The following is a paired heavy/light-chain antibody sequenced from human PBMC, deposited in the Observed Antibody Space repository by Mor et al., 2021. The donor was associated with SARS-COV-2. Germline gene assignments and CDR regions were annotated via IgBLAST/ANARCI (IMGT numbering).Light chain of an antibody. V-gene: IGKV2-28*01. Sequence: DIVMTQSPLSLPVTPGEPASISCRSSQSLLHSNGYNYLDWYLQKPGQSPQLLIYLGSNRASGVPDRFSGSGSGTDFTLKISRVEAEDVGVYYCMQALQISLTFGGGTKVEIK. CDR1: QSLLHSNGYNY. J-gene: IGKJ4*01. CDR3: MQALQISLT. CDR2: LGS.
Heavy chain of an antibody. D-gene: IGHD2-15*01. J-gene: IGHJ6*02. CDR3: ASKVESRATLYYYYYYGMDV. CDR2: ISSSSSTI. CDR1: GFTFSSYS. V-gene: IGHV3-48*02. Sequence: EVQLVESGGGLVQPGGSLRLSCAASGFTFSSYSMNWVRQAPGKGLEWVSYISSSSSTIYYADSVKGRFTISRDNAKNSLYLQMNSLRDEDTAVYYCASKVESRATLYYYYYYGMDVWGQGTTVTVSS.